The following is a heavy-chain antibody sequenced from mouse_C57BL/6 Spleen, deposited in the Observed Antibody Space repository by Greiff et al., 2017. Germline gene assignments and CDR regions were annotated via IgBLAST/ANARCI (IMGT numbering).Heavy chain of an antibody. V-gene: IGHV1-7*01. CDR1: GYTFTSYW. CDR3: AVLGSIDY. D-gene: IGHD4-1*01. J-gene: IGHJ4*01. Sequence: VQLQQSGAELAKPGASVKLSCKASGYTFTSYWMHWVKQRPGQGLEWIGYINPSSGYTKYNQKFKDKATLTADKSSSTAYMQLSCVTYEYAAVYYCAVLGSIDYWGQGTSVTVSS. CDR2: INPSSGYT.